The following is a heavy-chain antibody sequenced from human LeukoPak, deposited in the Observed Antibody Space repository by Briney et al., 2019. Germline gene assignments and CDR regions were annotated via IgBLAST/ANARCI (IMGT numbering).Heavy chain of an antibody. D-gene: IGHD4-17*01. CDR2: ISGSGGST. V-gene: IGHV3-23*01. Sequence: GGSLRLSCAASGFTFNNYALSWVRQAPGKGLEWVSAISGSGGSTYYADSVKGRFTIFRDNSKNTLYLQMNSLRAEDTAVYYCAKGYGDYVDAFDIWGQGTMVTVSS. CDR3: AKGYGDYVDAFDI. J-gene: IGHJ3*02. CDR1: GFTFNNYA.